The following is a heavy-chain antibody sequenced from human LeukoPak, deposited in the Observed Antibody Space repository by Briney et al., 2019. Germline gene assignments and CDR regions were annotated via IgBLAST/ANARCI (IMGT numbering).Heavy chain of an antibody. CDR3: AKDLAGSGSYSFDY. V-gene: IGHV3-23*01. CDR1: GFTFSNYA. Sequence: GGSLRLSCAASGFTFSNYAMNWVRQAPGRGLEWVSAISGGGGSTYYADSVKGRFTISRDNSKNTLYLQMNSLRAVDTAVYYCAKDLAGSGSYSFDYWGQGTLVTVPS. D-gene: IGHD1-26*01. CDR2: ISGGGGST. J-gene: IGHJ4*02.